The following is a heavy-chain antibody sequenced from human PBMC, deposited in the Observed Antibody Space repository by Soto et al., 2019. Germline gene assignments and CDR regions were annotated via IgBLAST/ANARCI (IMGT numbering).Heavy chain of an antibody. Sequence: ASVKVSCKASGYTFTSYYMHWVRQAPGQGLEWMGIINPSAGSTSYAQRFQGRVTITRDISANTAYLEVSNLRSEDTAVYYCARALYYDHVWGSHTFDYWGQGILVTSPQ. D-gene: IGHD3-16*01. CDR2: INPSAGST. J-gene: IGHJ4*02. CDR3: ARALYYDHVWGSHTFDY. V-gene: IGHV1-46*01. CDR1: GYTFTSYY.